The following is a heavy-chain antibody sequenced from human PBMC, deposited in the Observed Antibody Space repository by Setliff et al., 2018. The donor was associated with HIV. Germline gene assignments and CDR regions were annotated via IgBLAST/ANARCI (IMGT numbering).Heavy chain of an antibody. CDR1: GGSISSNNYF. V-gene: IGHV4-39*01. Sequence: LSLTCTVSGGSISSNNYFWGWIRQPPEKGLEWIGSIYYSGSTYYNPSLKSRVTISVDTSKNQFSLKLSPVTAADTAVYYCARHDGGGWYVRVLATSFDYWGQGTLVTVSS. CDR2: IYYSGST. CDR3: ARHDGGGWYVRVLATSFDY. D-gene: IGHD6-19*01. J-gene: IGHJ4*02.